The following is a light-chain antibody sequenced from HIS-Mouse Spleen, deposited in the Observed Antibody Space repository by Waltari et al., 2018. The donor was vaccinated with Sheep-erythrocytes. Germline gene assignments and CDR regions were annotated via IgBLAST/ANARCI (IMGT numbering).Light chain of an antibody. CDR1: QSISSY. Sequence: DIQMTQSPSSLSASVGDRVTITCRASQSISSYLNWYQQKPGKAPKLLIYAASSLQSGVPSRFSGSGSGPDFTLTISSLQPEDVATYYCQQCYSTPWTFGQGTKVEIK. CDR2: AAS. V-gene: IGKV1-39*01. CDR3: QQCYSTPWT. J-gene: IGKJ1*01.